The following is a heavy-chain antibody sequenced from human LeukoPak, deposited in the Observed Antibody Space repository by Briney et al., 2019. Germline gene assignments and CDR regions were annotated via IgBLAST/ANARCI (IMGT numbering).Heavy chain of an antibody. CDR3: AKGIGTYGDEDAFDI. V-gene: IGHV3-30*02. D-gene: IGHD3-10*01. CDR1: GFTFSSYG. J-gene: IGHJ3*02. Sequence: PGGSLRLSCAASGFTFSSYGMQWVRQAPGKGLEWVAFIRYDGSNKYYADSVKGRFTISRDNSKNTLYLQMNSLRAEDTAVYYCAKGIGTYGDEDAFDIWGQRTMVTVSS. CDR2: IRYDGSNK.